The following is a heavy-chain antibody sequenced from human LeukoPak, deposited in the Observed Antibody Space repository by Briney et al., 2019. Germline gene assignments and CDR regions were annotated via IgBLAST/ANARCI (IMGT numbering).Heavy chain of an antibody. CDR2: IYYSGST. CDR3: ARDLLDYYDSSGPYSNWFDP. Sequence: SETLSLTCTVSGGSISSYYWSWIRQPPGKGLEWIGYIYYSGSTNYNPSLKSRVTISVDTSKNQFSLKLSSVTAADTAVYYCARDLLDYYDSSGPYSNWFDPWGQGTLVTDSS. D-gene: IGHD3-22*01. J-gene: IGHJ5*02. CDR1: GGSISSYY. V-gene: IGHV4-59*01.